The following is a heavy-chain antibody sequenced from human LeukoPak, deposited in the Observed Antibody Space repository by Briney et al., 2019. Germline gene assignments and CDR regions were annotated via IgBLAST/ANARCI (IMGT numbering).Heavy chain of an antibody. D-gene: IGHD2-15*01. CDR2: IYPGDSGT. CDR3: ARQTRACSGGSCQIDN. Sequence: GESLQISCKASGYSFTNYWIGWVRQMPGKGLEWMGIIYPGDSGTRYNPSFQGQVTISADKSTTTAYLHWSSLKASDTAMYYCARQTRACSGGSCQIDNWGQGTLVTVSS. J-gene: IGHJ4*02. V-gene: IGHV5-51*01. CDR1: GYSFTNYW.